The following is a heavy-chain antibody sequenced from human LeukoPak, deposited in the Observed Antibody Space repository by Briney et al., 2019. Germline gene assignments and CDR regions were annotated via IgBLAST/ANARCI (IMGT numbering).Heavy chain of an antibody. Sequence: GGSLRLSCATSGFTFSSYWMSWVRQAPGKGLEWVANIKQDGSEKYYVDSVKGRFTVSRDNAKNSLYLQMNSLRAEDTAVYYCARAYYYDSSGFLSPDTFDIWGQGTMVTVSS. V-gene: IGHV3-7*01. CDR2: IKQDGSEK. J-gene: IGHJ3*02. CDR1: GFTFSSYW. D-gene: IGHD3-22*01. CDR3: ARAYYYDSSGFLSPDTFDI.